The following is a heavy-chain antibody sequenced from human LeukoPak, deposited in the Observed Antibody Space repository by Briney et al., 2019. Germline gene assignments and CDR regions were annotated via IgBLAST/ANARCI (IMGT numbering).Heavy chain of an antibody. V-gene: IGHV5-51*01. J-gene: IGHJ4*02. Sequence: AESLKISCKGLGYSFSSYWSAWVRQRPGKGLEWMGIIYPGGSETRYDPSFEGQVTISADRSTSTAYLQWSSLRASDTAMYYCARASRDGYNQNFDHWGQGTLVSVSS. D-gene: IGHD5-24*01. CDR1: GYSFSSYW. CDR2: IYPGGSET. CDR3: ARASRDGYNQNFDH.